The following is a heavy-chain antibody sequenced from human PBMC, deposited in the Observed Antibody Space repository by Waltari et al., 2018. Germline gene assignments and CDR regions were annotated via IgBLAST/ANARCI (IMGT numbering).Heavy chain of an antibody. CDR3: ARGGYDILTA. Sequence: EVQLLESGGGLVQPGGSLRLSCAASGFTFSSYAMSWVRQAPGKGLEWVSAISGSGGSTYYADSVKGRFTISRDNAKNSLYLQMNSLRAEDTAVYYCARGGYDILTAWGQGTLVTVSS. CDR2: ISGSGGST. D-gene: IGHD3-9*01. J-gene: IGHJ5*02. CDR1: GFTFSSYA. V-gene: IGHV3-23*01.